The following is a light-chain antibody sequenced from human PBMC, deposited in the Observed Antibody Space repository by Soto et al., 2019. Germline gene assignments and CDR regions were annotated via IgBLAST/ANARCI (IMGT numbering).Light chain of an antibody. CDR2: AAS. J-gene: IGKJ4*01. CDR3: QQNYSTPPLT. V-gene: IGKV1-39*01. Sequence: DIQMTQSPSSLSASVGDRVTITCRASQSISSYLNWYQQKPGKAPKLLIYAASSLQSGVPSRFSGSGSGTDFTLTISSLQPEDFATYYCQQNYSTPPLTSGGGTKVEIK. CDR1: QSISSY.